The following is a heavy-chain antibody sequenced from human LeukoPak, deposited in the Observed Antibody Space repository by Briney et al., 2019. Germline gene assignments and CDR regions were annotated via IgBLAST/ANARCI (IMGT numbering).Heavy chain of an antibody. CDR3: ARGGPRYCSGGSCYFGY. J-gene: IGHJ4*02. CDR1: GGSFSGYY. Sequence: SETLSLTCAVYGGSFSGYYWSWIRQPPGKGLEWIGEINHSGSTNYNPSLKSRVTISVDTSKNQFSLKLSSVTAADTAVYYCARGGPRYCSGGSCYFGYWGQGTLVTVSS. CDR2: INHSGST. V-gene: IGHV4-34*01. D-gene: IGHD2-15*01.